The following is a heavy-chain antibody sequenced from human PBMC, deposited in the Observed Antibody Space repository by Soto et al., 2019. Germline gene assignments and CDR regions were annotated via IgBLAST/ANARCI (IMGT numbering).Heavy chain of an antibody. J-gene: IGHJ6*02. V-gene: IGHV1-8*01. CDR1: GYTFTSYD. CDR2: MNPNSGNT. Sequence: QVQLVQSGAEVKKPGASVKVSCKASGYTFTSYDINWVRQATGQGLEWMGWMNPNSGNTGYAQKFQGRVTMTRNTIIGTAYMELSSLRSEDTAVYYCARGPYYDFWSGYHYYGMVVWGQGTTVTVSS. D-gene: IGHD3-3*01. CDR3: ARGPYYDFWSGYHYYGMVV.